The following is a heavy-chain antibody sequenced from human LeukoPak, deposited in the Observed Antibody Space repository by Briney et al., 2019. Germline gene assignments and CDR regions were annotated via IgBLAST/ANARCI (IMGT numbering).Heavy chain of an antibody. CDR2: IYYSGST. CDR1: GGSISSGGYY. CDR3: AREAYYDFWSGYLTPYYFDY. Sequence: PSETLSLTCTVSGGSISSGGYYWSWLRQHPGTGLEWLGYIYYSGSTYYNPSLKSRVTISVDTSKNQFSLKLSSVTAADTAVYYCAREAYYDFWSGYLTPYYFDYWGQGTLVTVSS. V-gene: IGHV4-31*03. J-gene: IGHJ4*02. D-gene: IGHD3-3*01.